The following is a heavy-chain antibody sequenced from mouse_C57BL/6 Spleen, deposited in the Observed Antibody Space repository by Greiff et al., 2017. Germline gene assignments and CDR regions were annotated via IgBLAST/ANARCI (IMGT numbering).Heavy chain of an antibody. CDR3: ARREFITTVVATDYYAMDY. CDR2: IYPRSGNT. J-gene: IGHJ4*01. D-gene: IGHD1-1*01. V-gene: IGHV1-81*01. Sequence: VQLQESGAELARPGASVKLSCKASGYTFTSYGISWVKQRTGQGLEWIGEIYPRSGNTYYNEKFKGKATLTADKSSSTAFMELRSLTSEDSAVYFCARREFITTVVATDYYAMDYWGQGTSVTVS. CDR1: GYTFTSYG.